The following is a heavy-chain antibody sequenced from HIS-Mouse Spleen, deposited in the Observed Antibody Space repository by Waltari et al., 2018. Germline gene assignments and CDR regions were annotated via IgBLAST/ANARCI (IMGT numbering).Heavy chain of an antibody. CDR1: GFSLSTSGMC. CDR3: ARIAEGYSSGWYAFDY. D-gene: IGHD6-19*01. J-gene: IGHJ4*02. CDR2: IDWDGDT. V-gene: IGHV2-70*15. Sequence: QVTLRESGPALVKPTQTLTLTCTFSGFSLSTSGMCVSWIRQPPGKALEWLARIDWDGDTYYSTSLNTRLPISKDTSKNQVVLTMTNMDPVDTATYYCARIAEGYSSGWYAFDYWGQGTLVTVSS.